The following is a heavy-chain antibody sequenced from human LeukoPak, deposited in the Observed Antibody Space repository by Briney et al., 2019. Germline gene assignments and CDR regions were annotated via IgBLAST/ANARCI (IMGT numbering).Heavy chain of an antibody. V-gene: IGHV1-2*02. D-gene: IGHD5-18*01. CDR2: INPNSGGT. CDR1: GYTFTGYY. J-gene: IGHJ6*03. CDR3: ARGGRGHSYGDVYYYFSYLDV. Sequence: GASVKVSCKASGYTFTGYYIHWVRQAPGQGPEWMGWINPNSGGTNYAQRFQGRVTMTRATSISTAYMELSRLRSDDTAVYYCARGGRGHSYGDVYYYFSYLDVWGKGTTVTISS.